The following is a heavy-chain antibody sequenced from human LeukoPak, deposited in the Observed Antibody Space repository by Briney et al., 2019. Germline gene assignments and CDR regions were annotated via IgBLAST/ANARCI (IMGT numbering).Heavy chain of an antibody. J-gene: IGHJ3*02. Sequence: GGTLRLSCAASAFIFTSCAMSWVRQAPGKGLEWVSVISGSGGTTYYADSVKGRFTFSRDNSKHTLYLQMNSLRAEDTAVYYCAKRGGYCSGGNCPSLFDAFNMWGQGTMVTVSS. CDR3: AKRGGYCSGGNCPSLFDAFNM. V-gene: IGHV3-23*01. CDR1: AFIFTSCA. CDR2: ISGSGGTT. D-gene: IGHD2-15*01.